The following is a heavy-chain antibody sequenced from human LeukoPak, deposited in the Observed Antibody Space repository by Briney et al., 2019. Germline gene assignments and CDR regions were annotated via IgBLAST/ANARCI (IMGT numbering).Heavy chain of an antibody. J-gene: IGHJ4*02. CDR2: ISSGGNT. D-gene: IGHD3-22*01. V-gene: IGHV3-53*01. CDR3: AREVRGYYFDY. CDR1: GFTFSTYA. Sequence: GGSLRLSCVASGFTFSTYAMTWVRQAPGKGLEWVSVISSGGNTYYADSVKGRFTISRDNSKNTLYLQMNGLRAEDTAVYYCAREVRGYYFDYWGQGTLVTVSS.